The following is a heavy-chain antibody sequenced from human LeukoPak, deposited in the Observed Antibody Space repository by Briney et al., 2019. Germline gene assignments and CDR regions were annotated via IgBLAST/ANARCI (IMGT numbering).Heavy chain of an antibody. CDR1: GFTFSSYA. V-gene: IGHV3-30-3*01. CDR3: ARGSGWSSGYYRDAFDI. Sequence: PGGSLRLSCAASGFTFSSYAMHWVRQAPGKGLEWVAVISYDGSNKYYADSVKGRFTISRDNSKNTLYLQMNSLRAEDTAVYYCARGSGWSSGYYRDAFDIWGQGTMVTVSS. CDR2: ISYDGSNK. D-gene: IGHD3-22*01. J-gene: IGHJ3*02.